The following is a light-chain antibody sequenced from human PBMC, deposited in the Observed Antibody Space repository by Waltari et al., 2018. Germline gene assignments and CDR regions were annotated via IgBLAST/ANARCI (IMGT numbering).Light chain of an antibody. V-gene: IGKV3-15*01. CDR3: QQYNNWPPLT. CDR2: AAS. CDR1: QSICDS. J-gene: IGKJ4*01. Sequence: EIVMTQSPATLSVSPGDRATLSCRASQSICDSLAWYQQRPGQAPRLLIYAASTRTTGLPARFSGSGSGTEFTLTISSLQSEDFAIYYCQQYNNWPPLTFGGGTKVEIK.